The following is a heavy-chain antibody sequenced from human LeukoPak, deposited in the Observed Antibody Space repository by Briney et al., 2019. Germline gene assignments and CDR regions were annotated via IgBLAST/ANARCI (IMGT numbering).Heavy chain of an antibody. CDR3: ARGQVGHYDSSGYYDY. Sequence: SETLSLTCTVSGGSISSGGCYWSWIRQHPGKGLEWIGYIYYSGSTYYNPSLKSRVTISVDTSKNQFSLKLSSVTAADTAVYYCARGQVGHYDSSGYYDYWGQGTLVTVSS. D-gene: IGHD3-22*01. CDR2: IYYSGST. J-gene: IGHJ4*02. CDR1: GGSISSGGCY. V-gene: IGHV4-31*03.